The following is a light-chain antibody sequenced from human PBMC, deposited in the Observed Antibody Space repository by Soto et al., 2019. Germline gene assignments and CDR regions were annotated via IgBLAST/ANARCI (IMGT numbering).Light chain of an antibody. Sequence: DIVMTQTPLSLPVTPGEPASISCGSSQSLLDSDDGNTYLDWYLQKPGQSPQLLIYTVSYRASGVPDRFSGRGSGTDFTLKISRVEAEDVGVYYCMQRIDFPLTFGGGTKVEIK. CDR2: TVS. CDR3: MQRIDFPLT. J-gene: IGKJ4*01. CDR1: QSLLDSDDGNTY. V-gene: IGKV2-40*01.